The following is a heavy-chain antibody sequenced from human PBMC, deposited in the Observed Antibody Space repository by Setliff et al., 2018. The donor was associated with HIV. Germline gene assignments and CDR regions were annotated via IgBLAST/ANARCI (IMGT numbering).Heavy chain of an antibody. J-gene: IGHJ4*02. CDR1: GGSITIAGYY. CDR2: IYAPGTT. V-gene: IGHV4-61*02. CDR3: AGHFYYSGSGIWAGFDS. D-gene: IGHD3-10*01. Sequence: LSLTCTVSGGSITIAGYYWSWIRQPAGKGLEWIGRIYAPGTTNYNPSLKSRVTMSVDTSKKQFSLKLTSVTGADTAVYYCAGHFYYSGSGIWAGFDSWGQGTRVTVS.